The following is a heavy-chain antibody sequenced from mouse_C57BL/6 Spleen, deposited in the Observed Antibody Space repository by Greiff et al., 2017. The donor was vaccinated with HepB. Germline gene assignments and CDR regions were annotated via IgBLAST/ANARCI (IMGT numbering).Heavy chain of an antibody. CDR3: ARGGTVVASFDY. J-gene: IGHJ2*01. Sequence: VQGVESGAELVRPGASVKLSCKASGYTFTDYYINWVKQRPGQGLEWIARIYPGSGNTYYNEKFKGKATLTAEKASSTAYMQLSSLTSEDSAVYFCARGGTVVASFDYWGQGTTLTVSS. D-gene: IGHD1-1*01. V-gene: IGHV1-76*01. CDR2: IYPGSGNT. CDR1: GYTFTDYY.